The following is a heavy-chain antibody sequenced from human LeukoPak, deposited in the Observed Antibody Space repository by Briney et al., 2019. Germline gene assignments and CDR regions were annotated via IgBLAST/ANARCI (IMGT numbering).Heavy chain of an antibody. CDR2: INPSGGST. D-gene: IGHD3-22*01. Sequence: GASVKVSCKASGYTFTSYYMHWVRQASGQGLEWMGIINPSGGSTSYAQKFQGRVTMTRDTSTSTVYMELSSLRSEDTAVYYCARGLRITMIVVVTSFDYWGQGTLVTVSS. CDR3: ARGLRITMIVVVTSFDY. CDR1: GYTFTSYY. V-gene: IGHV1-46*01. J-gene: IGHJ4*02.